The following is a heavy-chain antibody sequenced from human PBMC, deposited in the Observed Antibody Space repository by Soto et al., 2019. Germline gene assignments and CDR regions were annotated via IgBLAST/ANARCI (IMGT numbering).Heavy chain of an antibody. D-gene: IGHD6-13*01. CDR1: GDSIISSDNY. CDR2: MYYSGST. J-gene: IGHJ4*02. Sequence: SETLSLTSTVSGDSIISSDNYWAWILQSPGKGLEWIGNMYYSGSTHYNLSLKSRVTMSVDTSKNQFSLKLSSVTAVDTAVYYCTRHSSSYRKVLEYWGQGTLVTVS. V-gene: IGHV4-39*01. CDR3: TRHSSSYRKVLEY.